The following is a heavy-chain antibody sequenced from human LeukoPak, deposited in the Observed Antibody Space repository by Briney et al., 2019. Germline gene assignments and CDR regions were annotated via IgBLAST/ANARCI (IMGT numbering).Heavy chain of an antibody. CDR1: GYTFTSYG. V-gene: IGHV1-18*01. CDR2: ISGYNGNT. CDR3: AKEGPGQFLEWLSNMDV. Sequence: ASVKVSCKASGYTFTSYGVSWVRQAPGQGLEWMGWISGYNGNTNYAQKLQGRVTMTTDTSTSTAYMELRSLRSDDTAVYYCAKEGPGQFLEWLSNMDVWGQGTTVTVSS. D-gene: IGHD3-3*01. J-gene: IGHJ6*02.